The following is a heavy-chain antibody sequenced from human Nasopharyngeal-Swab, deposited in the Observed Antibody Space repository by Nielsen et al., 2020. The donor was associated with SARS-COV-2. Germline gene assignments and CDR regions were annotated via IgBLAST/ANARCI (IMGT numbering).Heavy chain of an antibody. Sequence: GESLKISCKGSGYSFTSYWIGWVRQMPGKGLEWMGIIYPGDSATRYSPSFQGQVTISADKSISTAYLQWSSLKASDTAMYYCARQGLWGSGSYLYYFDYWGQGTLVTVSS. CDR2: IYPGDSAT. V-gene: IGHV5-51*01. D-gene: IGHD3-10*01. J-gene: IGHJ4*02. CDR3: ARQGLWGSGSYLYYFDY. CDR1: GYSFTSYW.